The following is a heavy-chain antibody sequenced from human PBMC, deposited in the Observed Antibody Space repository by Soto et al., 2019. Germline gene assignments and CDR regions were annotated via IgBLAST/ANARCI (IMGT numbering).Heavy chain of an antibody. CDR3: ARDRYSSSSGAPFDY. CDR2: ISSSSSYI. Sequence: PGGSLRLSCAASGFTFSSYSMNWVRQAPGRGLEWVSSISSSSSYIYYADSVKGRFTISRDNAKNSLYLQMNSLRAEDTAVYYCARDRYSSSSGAPFDYWGQGTQVTVSS. V-gene: IGHV3-21*01. CDR1: GFTFSSYS. D-gene: IGHD6-6*01. J-gene: IGHJ4*02.